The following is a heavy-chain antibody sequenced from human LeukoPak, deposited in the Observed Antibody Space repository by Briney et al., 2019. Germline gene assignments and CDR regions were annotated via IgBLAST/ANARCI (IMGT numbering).Heavy chain of an antibody. CDR1: GCSISSYY. V-gene: IGHV4-59*08. D-gene: IGHD5-12*01. Sequence: SESLSLTCPVSGCSISSYYWSWIRQPPGKGLEWIGYIYYSGSTNYNPSLKSRVTISVDTSKNQFSLKLSSVTAADTAVYYCARHHSGYAFGAFDIWGQGTMVTVSS. CDR2: IYYSGST. CDR3: ARHHSGYAFGAFDI. J-gene: IGHJ3*02.